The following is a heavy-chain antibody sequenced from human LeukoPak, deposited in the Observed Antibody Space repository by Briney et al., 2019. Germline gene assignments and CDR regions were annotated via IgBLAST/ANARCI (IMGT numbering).Heavy chain of an antibody. Sequence: GGSLTLSCAASGFTFSRYAMTWVRQAPGKGLEWVSRITASGTSTYYADSVKGRLTISIHNYKNTLGLHMNSLRAEDAAVFYCVHKVGEAQAFYDITTSPRLDSWGQGTPVTVSS. J-gene: IGHJ5*01. CDR1: GFTFSRYA. V-gene: IGHV3-23*01. D-gene: IGHD3-9*01. CDR3: VHKVGEAQAFYDITTSPRLDS. CDR2: ITASGTST.